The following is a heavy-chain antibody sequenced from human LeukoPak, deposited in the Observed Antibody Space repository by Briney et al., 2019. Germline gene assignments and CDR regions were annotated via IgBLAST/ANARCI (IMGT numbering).Heavy chain of an antibody. Sequence: ASVKVSCKASRCTFTSYGISWVRQAPGQGLEWMGWISAYNGNTNYAQKLQGRVTMTTDTSTSTAYMELRSLRSDDTAVYYGARVGRSGYEDYWGQGTLVTVSS. V-gene: IGHV1-18*01. J-gene: IGHJ4*02. CDR3: ARVGRSGYEDY. CDR1: RCTFTSYG. D-gene: IGHD5-12*01. CDR2: ISAYNGNT.